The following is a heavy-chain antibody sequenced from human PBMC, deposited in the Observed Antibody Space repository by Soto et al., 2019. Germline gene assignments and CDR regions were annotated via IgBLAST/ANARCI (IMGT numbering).Heavy chain of an antibody. D-gene: IGHD6-19*01. CDR1: GFTFSSYA. V-gene: IGHV3-64*01. CDR3: ARQWLDSYYFDY. Sequence: EVQLVESGGGLVQPGGSLKHSCAASGFTFSSYAMHWVRQAPGKGLEYVSAISSNGGSTYYANSVKGRFTISRDNSKNTLYLQMGSLRAEDMAVYYCARQWLDSYYFDYWGQGTLVTVSS. CDR2: ISSNGGST. J-gene: IGHJ4*02.